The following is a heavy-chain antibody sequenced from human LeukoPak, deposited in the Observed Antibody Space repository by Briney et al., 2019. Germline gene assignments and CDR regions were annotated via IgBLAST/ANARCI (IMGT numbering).Heavy chain of an antibody. D-gene: IGHD3-9*01. CDR1: GFTFSNYW. V-gene: IGHV3-74*01. Sequence: GGSLRLSCAASGFTFSNYWMHWVRQAPGKGLVWASRINSDGINTSYADSVKGRFTISRDNAKNTLNLQMNSLRAEDTAVYYCAKEVSLRYFDWFHGFDYWGQGTLVTVSS. CDR3: AKEVSLRYFDWFHGFDY. CDR2: INSDGINT. J-gene: IGHJ4*02.